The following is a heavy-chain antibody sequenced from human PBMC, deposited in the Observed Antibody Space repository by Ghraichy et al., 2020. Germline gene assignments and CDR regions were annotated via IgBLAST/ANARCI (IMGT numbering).Heavy chain of an antibody. Sequence: ASVKVSCKTGRSTFSSHVKNFLRLGPLPRVQWMGWMNPNRGNTGNPQKFQGRVTMTRNTSISPAYMELSSLGSEDTAVYYCARGGCSSTSCSDYWSQGTL. V-gene: IGHV1-8*01. D-gene: IGHD2-2*01. J-gene: IGHJ4*02. CDR3: ARGGCSSTSCSDY. CDR2: MNPNRGNT. CDR1: RSTFSSHV.